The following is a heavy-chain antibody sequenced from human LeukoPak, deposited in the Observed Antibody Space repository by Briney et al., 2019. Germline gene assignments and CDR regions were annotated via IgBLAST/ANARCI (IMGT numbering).Heavy chain of an antibody. V-gene: IGHV5-51*01. Sequence: GESLKISCKGSGYSFTSYWIGRVRQMPGKGLGWMGIIYPGDSDTRYSPSFQGQVTISADKSISTAYLQWSSLKASDTAMYYCARLPITMIVVAAWGAFDIWGQGTMVTVSS. D-gene: IGHD3-22*01. CDR1: GYSFTSYW. J-gene: IGHJ3*02. CDR2: IYPGDSDT. CDR3: ARLPITMIVVAAWGAFDI.